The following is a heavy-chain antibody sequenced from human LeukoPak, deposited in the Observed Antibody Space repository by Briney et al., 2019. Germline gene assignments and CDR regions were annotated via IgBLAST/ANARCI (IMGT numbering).Heavy chain of an antibody. CDR3: ARAVRGVIGYYFDY. Sequence: PSETLSLTCAVYGRSFSGYYWSWIRQPPGKGLERIGEINHSGSTNYNPSLKSRVTISVDTSKNQFSLKLSSVTAADTAVYYCARAVRGVIGYYFDYWGQGTLVTVSS. V-gene: IGHV4-34*01. J-gene: IGHJ4*02. D-gene: IGHD3-10*02. CDR2: INHSGST. CDR1: GRSFSGYY.